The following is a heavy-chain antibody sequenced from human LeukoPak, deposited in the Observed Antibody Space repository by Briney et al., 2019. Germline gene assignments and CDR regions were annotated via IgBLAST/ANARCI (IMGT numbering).Heavy chain of an antibody. CDR1: GFTFSAYN. CDR3: AREMVTGAFDI. CDR2: ISSSGSTI. V-gene: IGHV3-48*04. J-gene: IGHJ3*02. Sequence: GGSLRLSCEGSGFTFSAYNMNWVRQAPGKGLEWVSYISSSGSTIYYADSVKGRFTISRDNAKNSLYLQMNSLRAEDTAVYYCAREMVTGAFDIWGQGTMVTVSS. D-gene: IGHD5-18*01.